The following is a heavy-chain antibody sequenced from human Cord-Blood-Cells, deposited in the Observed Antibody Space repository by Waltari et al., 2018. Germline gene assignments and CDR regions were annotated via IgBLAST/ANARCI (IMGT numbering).Heavy chain of an antibody. V-gene: IGHV4-34*01. J-gene: IGHJ4*02. CDR1: GGSFSGYY. Sequence: QVQLQQWGAGLLKPSATLSLTCAVYGGSFSGYYWSWNRQPPGKGLEWIGEINHSGSTNYNPSLKSRVTISVDTSKNQFSLTLSSVTAADTAVYYCAREGPAATTFFDYWGQGTLVTVSS. CDR3: AREGPAATTFFDY. D-gene: IGHD2-2*01. CDR2: INHSGST.